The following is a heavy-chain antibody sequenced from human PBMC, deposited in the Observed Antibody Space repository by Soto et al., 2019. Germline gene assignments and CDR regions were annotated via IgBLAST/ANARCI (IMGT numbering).Heavy chain of an antibody. V-gene: IGHV4-39*07. CDR2: IYYSGST. CDR1: GGSIRVNNYY. CDR3: ARSQTTVTSYDY. D-gene: IGHD4-17*01. Sequence: SETLSLTCTVSGGSIRVNNYYWGWIRQPPGKGLEWLGTIYYSGSTYYNPSLKSRLTISVDTSKNQFSLKLSSVTAADTAVYYCARSQTTVTSYDYWGQGTLVTVSS. J-gene: IGHJ4*02.